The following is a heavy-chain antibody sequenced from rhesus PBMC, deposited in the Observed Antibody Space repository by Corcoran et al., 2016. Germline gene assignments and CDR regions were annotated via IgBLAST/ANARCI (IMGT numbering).Heavy chain of an antibody. CDR2: ISVSSGNT. D-gene: IGHD1-44*01. CDR1: GGSISSNY. Sequence: QVQLQQWGEGLVKPSATLSLTCAVYGGSISSNYWSWIRPPPGKGLEFIGYISVSSGNTYYNPSLKSRVTISKDTSKNQFSLNLISMTAADTALYYCARLSGIWAFDFWGQGLRVTVSS. CDR3: ARLSGIWAFDF. J-gene: IGHJ3*01. V-gene: IGHV4-165*01.